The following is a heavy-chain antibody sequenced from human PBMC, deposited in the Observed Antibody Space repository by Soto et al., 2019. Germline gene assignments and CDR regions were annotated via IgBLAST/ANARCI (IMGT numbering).Heavy chain of an antibody. CDR1: GYSFTTYG. V-gene: IGHV1-18*01. J-gene: IGHJ3*01. D-gene: IGHD1-26*01. CDR2: ISVYNGDT. CDR3: ARDRRDSVADRRAFDV. Sequence: QVQLVQSGAEVMKPGASARVSCKASGYSFTTYGISWVRQAPGQGLEYMGWISVYNGDTNYAQKLQGRVTMTTDTXTGXAYRELRSLRSDDTAIYYCARDRRDSVADRRAFDVWGQGTMVTVSS.